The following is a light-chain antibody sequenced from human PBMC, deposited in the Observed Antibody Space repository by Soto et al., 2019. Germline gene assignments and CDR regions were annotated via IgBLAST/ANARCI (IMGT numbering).Light chain of an antibody. J-gene: IGLJ2*01. CDR3: TSWTTSTTMI. V-gene: IGLV2-14*03. CDR1: SSDIGAYNL. Sequence: QSALTQPASVSGSPGQSITISCTGNSSDIGAYNLVSWYQQHPGKAPKLMLYDVNIRPSGVSNRFSGSKSGNTASLTISGLQAEDEADYYCTSWTTSTTMIFGGGTKLTVL. CDR2: DVN.